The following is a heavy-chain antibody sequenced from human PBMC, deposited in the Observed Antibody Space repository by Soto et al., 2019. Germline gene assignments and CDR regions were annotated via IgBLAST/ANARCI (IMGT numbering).Heavy chain of an antibody. D-gene: IGHD3-22*01. J-gene: IGHJ6*02. Sequence: GASVKVSCKASGYTFTSYYMHWVRQAPGQGLEWMGIINPSGGSTSYARKFQGRVTMTRDTSTSTVYMELSSLRSEDTAVYYCARTDYDSSHYYYYGMDVWGQGTTVTVSS. CDR1: GYTFTSYY. V-gene: IGHV1-46*01. CDR2: INPSGGST. CDR3: ARTDYDSSHYYYYGMDV.